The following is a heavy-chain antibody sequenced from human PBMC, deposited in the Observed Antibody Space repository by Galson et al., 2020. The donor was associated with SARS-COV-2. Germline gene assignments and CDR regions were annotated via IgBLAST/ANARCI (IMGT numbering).Heavy chain of an antibody. D-gene: IGHD4-17*01. J-gene: IGHJ3*02. CDR1: GGSISSGSYY. V-gene: IGHV4-61*09. Sequence: SETLSLTCTVSGGSISSGSYYWSWIRQPAGKGLEWIGHIYTSGSTNYNPSLKSRVTISVDTSKNQFSLKLSSVTAADTAVYYCARADMGLDYGAFDIWGQGTMVTVS. CDR3: ARADMGLDYGAFDI. CDR2: IYTSGST.